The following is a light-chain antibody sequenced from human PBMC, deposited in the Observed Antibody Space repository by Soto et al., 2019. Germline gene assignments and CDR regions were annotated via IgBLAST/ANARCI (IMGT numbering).Light chain of an antibody. V-gene: IGKV2-30*01. CDR1: QSLVYSDGDTY. CDR3: MQGTHWPYT. Sequence: DVVLTQSPLSLPVTLGQPASISCRSSQSLVYSDGDTYLNWFQQRPGQSPRCLIYKVSDRDSGVPDRFSGSGSGTDFTLKISRVEAEDLGVYYCMQGTHWPYTFGQGTKLEIK. J-gene: IGKJ2*01. CDR2: KVS.